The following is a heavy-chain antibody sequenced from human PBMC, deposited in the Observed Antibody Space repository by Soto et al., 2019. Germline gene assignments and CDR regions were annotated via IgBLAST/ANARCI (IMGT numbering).Heavy chain of an antibody. Sequence: ASVKVSCKASGYTFTGYYMHWVRQAPGQGLEWMGWINPNSGGTNYAQKLQGWVTMTRDTSISTAYMELSRLRSDDTAVYYCAREKQLVPYYYYGMDVWGQGTKVTV. D-gene: IGHD6-6*01. V-gene: IGHV1-2*04. J-gene: IGHJ6*02. CDR3: AREKQLVPYYYYGMDV. CDR1: GYTFTGYY. CDR2: INPNSGGT.